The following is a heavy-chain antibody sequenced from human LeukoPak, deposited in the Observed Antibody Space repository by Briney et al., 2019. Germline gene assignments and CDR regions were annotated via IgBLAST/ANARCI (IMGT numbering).Heavy chain of an antibody. J-gene: IGHJ4*02. CDR3: ARRGGHYFDY. CDR1: GFTFSSYA. Sequence: GGSLGLSCAASGFTFSSYAMSWIRQAPGKGLEWVSVISGSGVDTYYADSVKGRFTISRDNSKNTLYLQMNSLRAEDTAVYYCARRGGHYFDYWGQGTLVTVSS. V-gene: IGHV3-23*01. CDR2: ISGSGVDT.